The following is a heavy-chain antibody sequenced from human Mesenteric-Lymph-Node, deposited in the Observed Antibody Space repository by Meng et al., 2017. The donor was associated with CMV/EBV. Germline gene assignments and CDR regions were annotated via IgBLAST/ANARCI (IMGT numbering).Heavy chain of an antibody. V-gene: IGHV4-59*01. J-gene: IGHJ4*02. CDR3: ARDNAGTYYFDN. CDR2: INHSGST. D-gene: IGHD1-26*01. CDR1: GGSISNSY. Sequence: TCTVSGGSISNSYWNWIRQPPGKGLEWIGYINHSGSTTYNPSLKSRVTFLIDTSKNQFSLDLSSVTAADTAVYYCARDNAGTYYFDNWGQGTLVTVSS.